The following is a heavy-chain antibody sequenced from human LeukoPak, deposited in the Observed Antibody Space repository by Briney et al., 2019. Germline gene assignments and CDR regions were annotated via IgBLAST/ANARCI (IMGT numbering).Heavy chain of an antibody. CDR1: GFTFSSYA. CDR3: AKVYSSSIRRPYFDY. V-gene: IGHV3-23*01. J-gene: IGHJ4*02. D-gene: IGHD6-6*01. Sequence: GGSLRLSCAASGFTFSSYAMSWVRQAPGKGLEWVSAISGSGGSTYYADSVKGRFIISRDNSKNTLYLQMNSLRAEDTAVYYCAKVYSSSIRRPYFDYWGQGTLVTVSS. CDR2: ISGSGGST.